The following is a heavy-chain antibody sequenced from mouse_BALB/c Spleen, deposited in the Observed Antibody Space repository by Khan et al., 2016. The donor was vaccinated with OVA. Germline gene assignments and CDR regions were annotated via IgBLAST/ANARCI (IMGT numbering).Heavy chain of an antibody. CDR1: GYSITSDYA. V-gene: IGHV3-2*02. D-gene: IGHD2-3*01. J-gene: IGHJ4*01. Sequence: QLEESGPGLVKPSQSLSLTCTVTGYSITSDYAWNWIRQFPGNQLEWMGYISSSGSTNYNPALKSRISITRDTSKNQFFLQLNSVTTEDTATYYCARDGSRYNYAMDYWGQGTSVTVSS. CDR3: ARDGSRYNYAMDY. CDR2: ISSSGST.